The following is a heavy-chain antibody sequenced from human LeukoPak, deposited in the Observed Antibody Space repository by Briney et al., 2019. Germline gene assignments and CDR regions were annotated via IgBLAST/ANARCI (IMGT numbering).Heavy chain of an antibody. J-gene: IGHJ5*02. CDR1: GGSFSGYY. D-gene: IGHD2-15*01. V-gene: IGHV4-34*01. CDR3: ARGRYCSGGSCYFGPGEWFDP. Sequence: ASETLSLTCAVYGGSFSGYYWSWIRQPPGKGLEWIGEINHSGSTNYNPSLKSRVTISVDTSKNQFSLTLSSVTAADTAVYYCARGRYCSGGSCYFGPGEWFDPWGQGTLVTVSS. CDR2: INHSGST.